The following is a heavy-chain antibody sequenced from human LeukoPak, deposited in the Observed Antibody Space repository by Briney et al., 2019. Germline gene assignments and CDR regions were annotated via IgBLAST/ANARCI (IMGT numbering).Heavy chain of an antibody. J-gene: IGHJ4*02. CDR1: GFTVSSNY. CDR3: TRAVTTMAGNTIDY. Sequence: GGSLRLSCAASGFTVSSNYMSWVRQAPGKGLVWVSRINSDGSSTSYADSVKGRFTISRDNAKNTLYLQMNSLRAEDTAVYYCTRAVTTMAGNTIDYWGQGTLVTVSS. CDR2: INSDGSST. V-gene: IGHV3-74*01. D-gene: IGHD4-17*01.